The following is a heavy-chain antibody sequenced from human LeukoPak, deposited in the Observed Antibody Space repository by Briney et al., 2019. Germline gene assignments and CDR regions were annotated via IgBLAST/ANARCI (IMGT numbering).Heavy chain of an antibody. CDR2: IIPIFGTA. J-gene: IGHJ4*02. Sequence: ASVKVSCKASGGTFSSYAISWVRQAPGQGLEWMGGIIPIFGTANYAQKFQGGVTITADESTSTAYMELSSLRSEDTAVYYCARDLLLGDGEPLIDYWGQGTLVTVSS. D-gene: IGHD2-21*02. V-gene: IGHV1-69*13. CDR3: ARDLLLGDGEPLIDY. CDR1: GGTFSSYA.